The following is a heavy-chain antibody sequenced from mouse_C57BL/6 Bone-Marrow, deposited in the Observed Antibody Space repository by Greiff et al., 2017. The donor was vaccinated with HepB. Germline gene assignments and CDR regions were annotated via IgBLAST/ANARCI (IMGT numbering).Heavy chain of an antibody. CDR2: ISYSGST. J-gene: IGHJ1*03. V-gene: IGHV3-8*01. CDR3: SRYRLYSNYWYFDV. D-gene: IGHD2-5*01. Sequence: EVQRVESGPGLAKPSQTLSLTCSVTGYSITSDYWNWIRKFPGNKLEYMGYISYSGSTYYNPSLKSRISITRDTSKNQYYLQLNSVTTEDTATYYCSRYRLYSNYWYFDVWGTGTTVTVSS. CDR1: GYSITSDY.